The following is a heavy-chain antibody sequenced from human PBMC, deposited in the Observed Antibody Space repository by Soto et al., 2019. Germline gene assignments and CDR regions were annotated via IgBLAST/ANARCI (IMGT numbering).Heavy chain of an antibody. CDR3: ASYQYCSSTSCYGVGSGYYYGMDV. J-gene: IGHJ6*02. Sequence: GESLKISCKGSGYSFTSYWISWVRQMPGKGLEWMGRIDPSDSYTNYSPSFQGHVTISADKSISTAYLQWSSLKASDTAMYYCASYQYCSSTSCYGVGSGYYYGMDVWGQGTTVTVSS. V-gene: IGHV5-10-1*01. CDR1: GYSFTSYW. D-gene: IGHD2-2*01. CDR2: IDPSDSYT.